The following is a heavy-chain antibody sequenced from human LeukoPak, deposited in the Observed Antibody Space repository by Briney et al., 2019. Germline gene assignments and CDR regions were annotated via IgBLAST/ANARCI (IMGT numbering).Heavy chain of an antibody. J-gene: IGHJ4*02. CDR2: IIPILGIA. CDR3: ASLNRGYSYGSFDY. Sequence: ASVKVSCKASGGTFSSYAISWVRQAPGQGLEWMGRIIPILGIANYAQKFQGRVTITAHKSTSTAYMELSSLRSEDTAVYYCASLNRGYSYGSFDYWGQGTLVTVSS. V-gene: IGHV1-69*04. D-gene: IGHD5-18*01. CDR1: GGTFSSYA.